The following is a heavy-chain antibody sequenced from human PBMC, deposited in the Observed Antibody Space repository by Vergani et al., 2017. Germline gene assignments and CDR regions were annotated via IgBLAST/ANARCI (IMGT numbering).Heavy chain of an antibody. CDR2: ISRSSSTI. Sequence: EVQLVESGGGLVQPGGSLRLSCAASGSTFSSYAMNWVRQATGKGLEWVSYISRSSSTIYYADSVKGRFAISRDNAKNSLHLQMNILRAEDTAVYYCARQSRDVFCTNGVCPLGYWGQGALVTVSS. CDR3: ARQSRDVFCTNGVCPLGY. V-gene: IGHV3-48*01. J-gene: IGHJ4*02. D-gene: IGHD2-8*01. CDR1: GSTFSSYA.